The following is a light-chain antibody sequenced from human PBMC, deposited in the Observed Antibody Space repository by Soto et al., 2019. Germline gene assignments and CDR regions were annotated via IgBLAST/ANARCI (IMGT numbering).Light chain of an antibody. Sequence: QSALTQPASVSGSPGQSITISCTGTSSDVGVYNYVSWYQQHPGKAPKLIIYEVSVRPSGVSDRFSGSKSGNTASLTISGLLAEDEADYYCSSYTSSSTLVFGGGTQLTVL. V-gene: IGLV2-14*01. CDR3: SSYTSSSTLV. J-gene: IGLJ2*01. CDR1: SSDVGVYNY. CDR2: EVS.